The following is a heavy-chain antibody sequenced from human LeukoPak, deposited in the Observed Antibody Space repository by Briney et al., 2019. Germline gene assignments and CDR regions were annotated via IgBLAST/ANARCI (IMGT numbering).Heavy chain of an antibody. V-gene: IGHV3-15*07. CDR3: TTDRSRRN. J-gene: IGHJ4*02. CDR1: SFIFSNDW. D-gene: IGHD3-16*02. CDR2: IKSKVDGGAT. Sequence: PGGSLRISCAASSFIFSNDWMNWVRQAPGKGLEWVGRIKSKVDGGATDYAAPVKGRFTISRDDSKNTLYLQMNSLKTEDTAVYYCTTDRSRRNWGQGTLVTVSS.